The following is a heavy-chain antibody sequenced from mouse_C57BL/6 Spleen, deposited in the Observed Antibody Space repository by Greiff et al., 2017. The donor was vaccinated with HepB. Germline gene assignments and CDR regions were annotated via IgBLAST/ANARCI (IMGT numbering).Heavy chain of an antibody. J-gene: IGHJ2*01. D-gene: IGHD1-1*01. CDR1: GYTFTSYW. CDR3: ASPHYYGSSEGDY. Sequence: VQLQQPGAELVKPGASVKLSCKASGYTFTSYWMHWVKQRPGQGLEWIGIIHPNSGSTNYNEKFKSKATLTVDKSSSTAYMQLSSLTSEDSAVYYCASPHYYGSSEGDYWGQGTTLTVSS. CDR2: IHPNSGST. V-gene: IGHV1-64*01.